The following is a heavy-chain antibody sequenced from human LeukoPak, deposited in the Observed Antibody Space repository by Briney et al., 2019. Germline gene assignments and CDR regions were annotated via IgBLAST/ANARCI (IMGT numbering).Heavy chain of an antibody. CDR2: IYYSGTT. CDR3: ASRKLGNDY. D-gene: IGHD7-27*01. V-gene: IGHV4-39*07. Sequence: SETLSLTCTVSGGSISTTSYFWAWIRQPPGEGLEWIGSIYYSGTTYYNSSLKSRVSISVETSKNHFSLKMSSLTAADTAVYYCASRKLGNDYWGQGTLVTVSS. CDR1: GGSISTTSYF. J-gene: IGHJ4*02.